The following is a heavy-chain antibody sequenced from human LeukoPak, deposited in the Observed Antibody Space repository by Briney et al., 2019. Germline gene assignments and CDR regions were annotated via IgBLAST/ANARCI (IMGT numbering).Heavy chain of an antibody. CDR1: GFTFTSYA. D-gene: IGHD6-13*01. Sequence: PGESLKISCTSSGFTFTSYAIHWVRQAPGKGLEWVANMKYDGSEKYYVDSVKGRFTISRDNAKNSLYLQMNSLRAEDTAVYYCARDIEAAGLFLDYWGQGTLVTVSS. CDR2: MKYDGSEK. CDR3: ARDIEAAGLFLDY. J-gene: IGHJ4*02. V-gene: IGHV3-7*01.